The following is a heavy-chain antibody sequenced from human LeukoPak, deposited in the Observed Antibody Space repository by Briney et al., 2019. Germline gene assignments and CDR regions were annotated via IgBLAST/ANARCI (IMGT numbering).Heavy chain of an antibody. Sequence: GGSLRLSCATSGFTFEICAMSWVRLAPGKGLQWVASMCGSAGCTFYADSVKGRFTISRDNSKNTLYLQMNSLRAEDTAVYYCAKDLFGVSWGQGTLVTVSS. J-gene: IGHJ5*02. CDR1: GFTFEICA. CDR3: AKDLFGVS. V-gene: IGHV3-23*01. CDR2: MCGSAGCT. D-gene: IGHD3-3*01.